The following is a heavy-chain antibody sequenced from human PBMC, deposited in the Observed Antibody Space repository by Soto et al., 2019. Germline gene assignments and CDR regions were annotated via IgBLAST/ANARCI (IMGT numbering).Heavy chain of an antibody. CDR1: GFTFSNNW. J-gene: IGHJ4*02. V-gene: IGHV3-74*01. Sequence: EVQLVESGGGLVQPGGSLRLSCVASGFTFSNNWMHWVRQVPGKGLLWVSRINTDGTATDYADSVKGRFTVSRDNAKRTLYLQMNSLRAEDTAVYYCARDGEGYWGQGTLVIVSS. CDR3: ARDGEGY. D-gene: IGHD2-21*01. CDR2: INTDGTAT.